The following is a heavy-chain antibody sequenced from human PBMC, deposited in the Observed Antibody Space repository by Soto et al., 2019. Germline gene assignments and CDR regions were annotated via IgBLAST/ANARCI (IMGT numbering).Heavy chain of an antibody. J-gene: IGHJ4*02. CDR1: GFTFSSYS. Sequence: EVQLVESGGGLVKPGGSLRLSCAASGFTFSSYSMNWVRQAPGKGLEWVSSISSSSSYIYYADSVKGRFTISRDNAKNSLYLQMNSLRPEDTAVYDCASSRMARYHSLDYWGQGTLVTVSS. D-gene: IGHD3-16*02. CDR2: ISSSSSYI. V-gene: IGHV3-21*01. CDR3: ASSRMARYHSLDY.